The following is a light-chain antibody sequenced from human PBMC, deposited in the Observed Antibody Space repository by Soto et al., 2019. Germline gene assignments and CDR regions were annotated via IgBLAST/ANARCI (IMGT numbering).Light chain of an antibody. V-gene: IGKV3-11*01. CDR3: QQRSNWPT. Sequence: EIVLTQSPATLSLSPGERATLSCRASQSVSSSLAWYQQKPGQAPRLLIFDASNRATGIPPRFSGSVSGTDFTLTISSLEPEDFAVYYCQQRSNWPTFGQGTKVDIK. CDR2: DAS. J-gene: IGKJ1*01. CDR1: QSVSSS.